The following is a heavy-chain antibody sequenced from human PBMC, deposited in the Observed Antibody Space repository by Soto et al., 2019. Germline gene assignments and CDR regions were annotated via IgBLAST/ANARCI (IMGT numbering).Heavy chain of an antibody. CDR2: IYYSGST. D-gene: IGHD6-6*01. Sequence: LSLTCTVSGGSISSYYWSWIRQPPGKGLEWIGYIYYSGSTNYNPSLKSRVTISVDTSKNQFSLKLSSVTAADTAVYYCARGPSTPYYYYGMDVWGQGTTVTVSS. CDR3: ARGPSTPYYYYGMDV. J-gene: IGHJ6*02. CDR1: GGSISSYY. V-gene: IGHV4-59*01.